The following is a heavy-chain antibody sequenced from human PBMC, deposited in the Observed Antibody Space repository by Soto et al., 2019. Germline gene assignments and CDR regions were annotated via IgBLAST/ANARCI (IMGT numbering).Heavy chain of an antibody. CDR2: IYYSGST. CDR1: GGSISSSSYY. J-gene: IGHJ6*03. Sequence: SETLSLTCTVSGGSISSSSYYWGWIRQPPGKGLEWIGSIYYSGSTYYNPSLKSRVTISVDTSKNQFSLKLSSVTAADTAVYYCASTRVGYYYYYMDVWGKGTTVTVSS. V-gene: IGHV4-39*01. CDR3: ASTRVGYYYYYMDV.